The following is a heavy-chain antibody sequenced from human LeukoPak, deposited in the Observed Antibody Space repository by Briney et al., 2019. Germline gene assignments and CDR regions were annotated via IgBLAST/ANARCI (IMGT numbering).Heavy chain of an antibody. V-gene: IGHV1-46*01. CDR1: GYTFTSYY. J-gene: IGHJ4*02. Sequence: ASVKVSCKASGYTFTSYYMHWVRQAPGQGLEWMGIINPSGGSTSYAQKFQGRVTMTRDMSTSAVYMELSSLRSEDTAVYYCARVAARAGHFDYWGQGTLVTVSS. CDR3: ARVAARAGHFDY. D-gene: IGHD6-19*01. CDR2: INPSGGST.